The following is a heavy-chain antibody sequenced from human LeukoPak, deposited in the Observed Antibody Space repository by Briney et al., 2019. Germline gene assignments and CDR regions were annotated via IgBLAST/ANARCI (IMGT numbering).Heavy chain of an antibody. CDR1: GGSFSGYY. J-gene: IGHJ6*03. Sequence: PSETLSLTCAVYGGSFSGYYWSWIRQPPGKGLEWIGEINHSGSTNYNPSLKSRVTISVDTSKNQFSLKLSSVTAADTAVYYCARQWLGNYYYYMDVWGKGTTVTVSS. CDR2: INHSGST. CDR3: ARQWLGNYYYYMDV. V-gene: IGHV4-34*01. D-gene: IGHD6-19*01.